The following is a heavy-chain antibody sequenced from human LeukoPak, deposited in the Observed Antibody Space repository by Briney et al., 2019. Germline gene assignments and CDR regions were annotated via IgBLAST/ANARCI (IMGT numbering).Heavy chain of an antibody. D-gene: IGHD5-12*01. CDR1: GLPFSTYS. Sequence: GGSLRLSCAASGLPFSTYSMNWVRQAPGKGLEWVSSISSSSSYVYYADSVKGRFTISRDNAKNSLFLQKNSLRAEDTAVYYCARGKSGYDYRFDYWGQGTLVTVSS. J-gene: IGHJ4*02. CDR3: ARGKSGYDYRFDY. V-gene: IGHV3-21*01. CDR2: ISSSSSYV.